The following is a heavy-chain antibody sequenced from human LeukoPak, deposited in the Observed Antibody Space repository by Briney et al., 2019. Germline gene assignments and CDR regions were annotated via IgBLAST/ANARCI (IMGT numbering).Heavy chain of an antibody. CDR3: ARGPDSSGYYYLDY. J-gene: IGHJ4*02. Sequence: PSGTLSLTCAVSGGSIINSNWWSWIRQPPGKGLEWIGYIYHSGSTHFNPSLKSRVTISVDTSKNQFSLKLSSVTAADTAVYFCARGPDSSGYYYLDYWGQGTLVTVSS. V-gene: IGHV4-4*02. D-gene: IGHD3-22*01. CDR2: IYHSGST. CDR1: GGSIINSNW.